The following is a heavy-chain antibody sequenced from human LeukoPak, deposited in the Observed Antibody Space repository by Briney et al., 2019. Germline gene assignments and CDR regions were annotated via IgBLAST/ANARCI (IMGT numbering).Heavy chain of an antibody. CDR2: ISGSGDNT. Sequence: GGSLRLSCAASGFTFSNYAMSWVRQAPGKGLEWVSAISGSGDNTYYADSVKGRFTISRDNAKNSVYLQMNNLRAADTAMYYCTKSGTTFDYWGLGTLVTVSS. D-gene: IGHD1-14*01. J-gene: IGHJ4*02. CDR1: GFTFSNYA. CDR3: TKSGTTFDY. V-gene: IGHV3-23*01.